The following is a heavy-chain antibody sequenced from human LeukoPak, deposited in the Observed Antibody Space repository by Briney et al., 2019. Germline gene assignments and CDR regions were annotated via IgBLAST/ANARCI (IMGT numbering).Heavy chain of an antibody. V-gene: IGHV2-5*02. Sequence: SGPTLVNPTQTLTLTCTFSGFSLSTSGVGVGWIRQPPGKALEWLALIYWDDDKRYSPSLKSRLTITKDTSKNQVVLTMTNMDPVDTATYYCVLVLRYFDEGAFDIWGEETMGTVTS. CDR2: IYWDDDK. D-gene: IGHD3-9*01. CDR3: VLVLRYFDEGAFDI. CDR1: GFSLSTSGVG. J-gene: IGHJ3*02.